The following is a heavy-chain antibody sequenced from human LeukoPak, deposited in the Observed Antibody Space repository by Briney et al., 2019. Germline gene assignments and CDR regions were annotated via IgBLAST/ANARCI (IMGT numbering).Heavy chain of an antibody. CDR2: INPNSGDT. Sequence: ASVKVSCKASGYTFTGYYMHWVRQAPGQGLEWMGWINPNSGDTNYAQKFQGRVTMTRDTSISTAYMDLSGLRSDDTALYYCARDSGMGYWGQGTLVTVSS. V-gene: IGHV1-2*02. CDR1: GYTFTGYY. J-gene: IGHJ4*02. CDR3: ARDSGMGY.